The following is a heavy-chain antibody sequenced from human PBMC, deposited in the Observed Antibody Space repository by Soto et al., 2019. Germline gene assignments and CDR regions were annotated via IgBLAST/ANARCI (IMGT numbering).Heavy chain of an antibody. CDR1: GGSISSGGYY. D-gene: IGHD3-10*01. J-gene: IGHJ4*02. V-gene: IGHV4-31*03. Sequence: SETLSLTCTVSGGSISSGGYYWSWIRQHPGKGLEWIGYIYYSGSTYYNPSLKSRVTISVDTSKNQFSLKLSSVTAADTAVYYCARVTPASGSLQKRLNYYFDYWGQGTLVTVSS. CDR3: ARVTPASGSLQKRLNYYFDY. CDR2: IYYSGST.